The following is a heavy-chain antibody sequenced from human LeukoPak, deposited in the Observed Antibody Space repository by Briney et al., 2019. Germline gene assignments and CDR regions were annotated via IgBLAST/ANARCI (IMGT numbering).Heavy chain of an antibody. Sequence: GASVKVSCKASGYTFTSYGISWVRQAPGQGLEWMGWISAYNGNTNYAQKLQGRVTMTTDTSTSTAYMELRSLRSDDTAVYYCARDRRPLRYSSGGSIYYYYMDVWGKGTTVTISS. CDR1: GYTFTSYG. J-gene: IGHJ6*03. V-gene: IGHV1-18*01. CDR3: ARDRRPLRYSSGGSIYYYYMDV. D-gene: IGHD6-19*01. CDR2: ISAYNGNT.